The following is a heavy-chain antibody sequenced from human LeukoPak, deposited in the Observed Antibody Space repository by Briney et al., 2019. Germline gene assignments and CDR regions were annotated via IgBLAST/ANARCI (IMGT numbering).Heavy chain of an antibody. CDR3: AKDQWELGGYYYYMDV. J-gene: IGHJ6*03. CDR1: GFTFSSYG. D-gene: IGHD1-26*01. Sequence: GRSLRLSCAASGFTFSSYGMHWVRQAPGKGLEWVAFIRYDGSNKYYADSVKGRFTISRDNSKNTLYLQMNSLRAEDTAVYYCAKDQWELGGYYYYMDVWGKGTTVTVSS. CDR2: IRYDGSNK. V-gene: IGHV3-30*02.